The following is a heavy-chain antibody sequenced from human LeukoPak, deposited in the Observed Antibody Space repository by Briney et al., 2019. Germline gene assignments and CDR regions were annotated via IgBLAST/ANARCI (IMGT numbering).Heavy chain of an antibody. CDR3: ARGIWFGNDYYYYMDV. CDR2: IIPIFGTT. J-gene: IGHJ6*03. D-gene: IGHD3-10*01. CDR1: GGTFSSYA. V-gene: IGHV1-69*06. Sequence: GASVKVSCKASGGTFSSYAISWVRQAPGQGLEWMGGIIPIFGTTNYAQKFQDRVTITADKSTSTAYMELSSLRSEDTAVYYCARGIWFGNDYYYYMDVWGKGTTVTISS.